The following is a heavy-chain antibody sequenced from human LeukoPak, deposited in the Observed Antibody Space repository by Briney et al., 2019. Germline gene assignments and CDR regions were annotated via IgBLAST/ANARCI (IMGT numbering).Heavy chain of an antibody. CDR2: IIPIFGTA. J-gene: IGHJ4*02. Sequence: ASVKVSCKASGGTFSSYAISWVRQAPGQGLEWMGGIIPIFGTANYAQKFQGRISITADESTSTAYMELSSLRSEDTAVYYCATSGEGEYYDFWSGYHPYWGQGTLVTVSS. D-gene: IGHD3-3*01. CDR1: GGTFSSYA. V-gene: IGHV1-69*13. CDR3: ATSGEGEYYDFWSGYHPY.